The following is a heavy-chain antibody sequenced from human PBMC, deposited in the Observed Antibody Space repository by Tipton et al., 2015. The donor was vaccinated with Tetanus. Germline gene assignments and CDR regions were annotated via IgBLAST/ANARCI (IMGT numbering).Heavy chain of an antibody. CDR3: AKDIKRMNVFGAFDI. V-gene: IGHV3-9*01. D-gene: IGHD3-10*01. J-gene: IGHJ3*02. Sequence: SLRLSCAASGFTFDDYAMHWVRQAPGKGLEWVSGISWNSGSIGYADSVKGRFTISRDNAKNSLYLQMNSLRAEDTALYYCAKDIKRMNVFGAFDIWGQGTMVTVSS. CDR2: ISWNSGSI. CDR1: GFTFDDYA.